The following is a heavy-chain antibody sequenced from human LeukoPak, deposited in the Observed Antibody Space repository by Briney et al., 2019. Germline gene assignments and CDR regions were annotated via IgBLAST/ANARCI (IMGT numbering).Heavy chain of an antibody. V-gene: IGHV4-59*12. D-gene: IGHD3-10*01. CDR2: IYYSGST. J-gene: IGHJ4*02. CDR3: ARDSNYYGSGSYYPYYFDY. Sequence: SETLSLTCTVSGGSISSYYWSWIRQPPGKGLEWIGSIYYSGSTYYNPSLKSRVTISVDTSKSQFSLKLSSVTAADTAVYYCARDSNYYGSGSYYPYYFDYWGQGTLVTVSS. CDR1: GGSISSYY.